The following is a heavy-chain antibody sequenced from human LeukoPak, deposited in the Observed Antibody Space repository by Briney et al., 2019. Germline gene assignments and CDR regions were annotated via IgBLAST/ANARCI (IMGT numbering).Heavy chain of an antibody. CDR2: INAGNGNT. D-gene: IGHD1-26*01. CDR1: GYTFTSYA. CDR3: ARDVSGSPWGY. Sequence: ASVKVSCKASGYTFTSYAMHWVRQAPGQRLEWMGWINAGNGNTKYSQKFQGRVTITRDTSASTAYMELRSLRSDDTAVYYCARDVSGSPWGYWGQGTLVTVSS. V-gene: IGHV1-3*01. J-gene: IGHJ4*02.